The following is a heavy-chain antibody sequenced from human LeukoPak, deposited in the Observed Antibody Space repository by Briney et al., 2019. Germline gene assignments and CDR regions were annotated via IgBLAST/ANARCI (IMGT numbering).Heavy chain of an antibody. CDR3: ASSIVVVVADAFDI. D-gene: IGHD2-15*01. V-gene: IGHV4-4*07. J-gene: IGHJ3*02. Sequence: SETLSLTCTVSGGSISSYYWSWIRQPAGKGLVWIGRIYTSGSTNYNPSLKSRVTISVDKSKNQFSLKLSSVTAADTAVYYCASSIVVVVADAFDIWGQGTMVTVSS. CDR2: IYTSGST. CDR1: GGSISSYY.